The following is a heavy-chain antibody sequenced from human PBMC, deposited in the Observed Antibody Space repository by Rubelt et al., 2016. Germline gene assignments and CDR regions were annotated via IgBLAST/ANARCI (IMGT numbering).Heavy chain of an antibody. CDR1: GFTFSSYS. CDR2: ISSSSSYI. CDR3: ARDLDDSSGIRGPVAFDI. J-gene: IGHJ3*02. Sequence: EVQLVESGGGLVKPGGSLRLSCAASGFTFSSYSMNWVRQAPGKGLEWVSSISSSSSYINYADSVKGRFTISRDNAKNSLYLQMNSLRAEDTAVYYCARDLDDSSGIRGPVAFDIWGQGTMVTVSS. D-gene: IGHD3-22*01. V-gene: IGHV3-21*01.